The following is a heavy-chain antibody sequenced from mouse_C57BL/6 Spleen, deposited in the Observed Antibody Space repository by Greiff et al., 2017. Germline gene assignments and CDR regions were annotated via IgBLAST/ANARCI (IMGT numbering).Heavy chain of an antibody. D-gene: IGHD2-2*01. CDR3: ARTGVTTVYYYAMDY. Sequence: VQLVESGGGLVKPGGSLKLSCAASGFTFSDYGMHWVRQAPEKGLEWVAYISSGSSTIYYADTVKGRFTISRDNAKNTLFLQMTSLGSEDTAMYYCARTGVTTVYYYAMDYWGQGTSVTVSS. V-gene: IGHV5-17*01. J-gene: IGHJ4*01. CDR1: GFTFSDYG. CDR2: ISSGSSTI.